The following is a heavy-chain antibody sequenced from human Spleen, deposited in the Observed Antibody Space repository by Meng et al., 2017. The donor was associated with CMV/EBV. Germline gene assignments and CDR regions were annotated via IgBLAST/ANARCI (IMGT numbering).Heavy chain of an antibody. CDR1: GGSISSGTYC. CDR3: ARGSHPRLDY. CDR2: IYYSGST. Sequence: SETLSLTCNVSGGSISSGTYCWGWIRQPPGKGLEWIGNIYYSGSTYYNPSLKSRVTISVDTSKKQFSLKLNSVTAADTAVYYCARGSHPRLDYWGQGTLVTVSS. J-gene: IGHJ4*02. V-gene: IGHV4-39*07. D-gene: IGHD6-6*01.